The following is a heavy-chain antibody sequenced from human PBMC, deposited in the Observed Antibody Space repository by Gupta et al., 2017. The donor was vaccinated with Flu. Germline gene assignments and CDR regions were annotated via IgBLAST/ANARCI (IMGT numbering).Heavy chain of an antibody. CDR2: IDGDGTET. CDR3: ARGNYGMDV. J-gene: IGHJ6*02. Sequence: EVQLVESGGGLVQPGGSLRLSCAVSGFTSSNYWMHWVRQVPGKGLVWVSNIDGDGTETKYADSVRGRFTVSRDNAKNTVYLQMTGLRVEDTAIFYCARGNYGMDVWGQGTTVTVSS. CDR1: GFTSSNYW. V-gene: IGHV3-74*03.